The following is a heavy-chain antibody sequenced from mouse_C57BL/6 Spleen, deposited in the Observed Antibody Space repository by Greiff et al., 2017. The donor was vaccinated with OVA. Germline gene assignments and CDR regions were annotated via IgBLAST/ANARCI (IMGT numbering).Heavy chain of an antibody. CDR1: GFSFNTYA. J-gene: IGHJ4*01. CDR3: VRQSSYYAMDY. D-gene: IGHD1-3*01. CDR2: IRSKSNNYAT. V-gene: IGHV10-1*01. Sequence: EVQGVESGGGLVQPKGSLKLSCAASGFSFNTYAMNWVRQAPGKGLEWVARIRSKSNNYATYYADSVKDRFTISRDDSESMLYLQMNNLKTEDTAMYYCVRQSSYYAMDYWGQGTSVTVSS.